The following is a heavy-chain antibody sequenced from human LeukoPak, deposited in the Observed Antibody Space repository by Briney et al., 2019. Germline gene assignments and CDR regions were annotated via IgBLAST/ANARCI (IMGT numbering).Heavy chain of an antibody. J-gene: IGHJ4*02. V-gene: IGHV4-59*01. D-gene: IGHD5-24*01. CDR2: MSYSGNT. CDR1: GGSISNYY. CDR3: ARGDGYNWEYFFDY. Sequence: SETLSLTCTVSGGSISNYYWSWIRQPPGKGLEGIGYMSYSGNTNYNPSLKSRVTISLDTSKNQFSLKLTSVTAADTALYYCARGDGYNWEYFFDYWGQGTLVTVSS.